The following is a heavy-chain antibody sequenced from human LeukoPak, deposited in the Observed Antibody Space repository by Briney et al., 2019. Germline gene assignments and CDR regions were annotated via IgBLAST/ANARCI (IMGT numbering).Heavy chain of an antibody. CDR2: INPSGGST. CDR3: ARGRLGGAFDY. V-gene: IGHV1-2*04. Sequence: GASVKVSCKASGYTFTSYYMHWVRQAPGQGLEWMGIINPSGGSTNYAQKFQGWVTMTRDTSISTAYMELSRLRSDDTAVYYCARGRLGGAFDYWGQGTLVTVSS. CDR1: GYTFTSYY. D-gene: IGHD6-6*01. J-gene: IGHJ4*02.